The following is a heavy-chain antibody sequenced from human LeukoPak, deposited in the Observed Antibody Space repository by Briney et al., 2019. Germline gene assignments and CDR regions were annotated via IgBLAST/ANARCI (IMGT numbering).Heavy chain of an antibody. CDR3: ARRGFYGSGLFDH. CDR2: ISWNSGSI. D-gene: IGHD3-10*01. CDR1: GFTFDDYA. Sequence: GGSLRLSCAASGFTFDDYAMHWVRQAPGKGLEWVSGISWNSGSIGYADSVKGRFTISRDNAKNSLYLQMNSLRAEDTAIYYCARRGFYGSGLFDHWGQGTLVMVST. J-gene: IGHJ4*02. V-gene: IGHV3-9*01.